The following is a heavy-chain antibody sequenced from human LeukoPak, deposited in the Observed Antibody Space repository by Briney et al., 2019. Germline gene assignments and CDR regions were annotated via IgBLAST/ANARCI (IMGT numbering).Heavy chain of an antibody. J-gene: IGHJ4*02. CDR1: GFTFSSYW. Sequence: GGSLRLSCAASGFTFSSYWMSWVRQAPGKGLEWVPNIKQDGSEKYYVDSVKGRFTISRDNAKNSLYLQMNSLRAEDTAVYYCARGVVILDSPFDYWGQGTLVTVSS. CDR3: ARGVVILDSPFDY. D-gene: IGHD3-3*01. V-gene: IGHV3-7*01. CDR2: IKQDGSEK.